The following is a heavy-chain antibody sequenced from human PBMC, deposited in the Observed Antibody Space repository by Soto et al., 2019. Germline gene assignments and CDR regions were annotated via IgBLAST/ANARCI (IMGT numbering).Heavy chain of an antibody. CDR3: AKARVRIVGANSFDY. CDR2: ISDDADKR. CDR1: VFTFSNYG. D-gene: IGHD1-26*01. Sequence: GGSLRLSCVGSVFTFSNYGMHFVRQPPGEGLEWVALISDDADKRYYADSVMGRLIISRDNSKDTLYLQINSLGPDDTAVYFCAKARVRIVGANSFDYWGQGTPVPVSS. V-gene: IGHV3-30*18. J-gene: IGHJ4*01.